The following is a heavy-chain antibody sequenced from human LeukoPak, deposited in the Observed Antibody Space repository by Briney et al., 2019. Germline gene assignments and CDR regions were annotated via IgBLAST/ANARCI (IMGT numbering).Heavy chain of an antibody. Sequence: GGSLRLSCAASGFTFSSYGMHWVRQAPGKGLEWVAVISYDGSNKYYADSVKGRFTISRDNSKNTLYLQMNSLRAEDTAVYYCARDGYNVHATYYFDYWGQGTLVTVSS. J-gene: IGHJ4*02. CDR1: GFTFSSYG. D-gene: IGHD5-24*01. CDR2: ISYDGSNK. CDR3: ARDGYNVHATYYFDY. V-gene: IGHV3-30*03.